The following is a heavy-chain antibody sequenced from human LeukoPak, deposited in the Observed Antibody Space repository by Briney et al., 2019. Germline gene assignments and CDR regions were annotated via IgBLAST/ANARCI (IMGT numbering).Heavy chain of an antibody. V-gene: IGHV3-74*01. CDR2: INSDGSST. Sequence: GSLRLSCSASGFTFRSYWMHWVRQAPGKGLVWVSRINSDGSSTSYADSVKGRFTISRDNAKNTLYLQMNSLRAEDTAVYYCARVIIRRDGYNGYFDYWGQGTLVTVSS. CDR3: ARVIIRRDGYNGYFDY. D-gene: IGHD5-24*01. CDR1: GFTFRSYW. J-gene: IGHJ4*02.